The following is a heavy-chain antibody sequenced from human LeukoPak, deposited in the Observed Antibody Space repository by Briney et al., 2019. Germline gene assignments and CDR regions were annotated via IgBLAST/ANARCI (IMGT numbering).Heavy chain of an antibody. CDR2: ISSSSSYI. V-gene: IGHV3-21*01. Sequence: AGGSLRLSCATSGFTFRNSAMHWVRQAPGKGLEWVSSISSSSSYIYYADSVKGRFTISRDNAKNSLYLQMNTLRAEDTAVYYCARDRTTVTTFDYWGQGTLVTVSS. J-gene: IGHJ4*02. CDR1: GFTFRNSA. D-gene: IGHD4-17*01. CDR3: ARDRTTVTTFDY.